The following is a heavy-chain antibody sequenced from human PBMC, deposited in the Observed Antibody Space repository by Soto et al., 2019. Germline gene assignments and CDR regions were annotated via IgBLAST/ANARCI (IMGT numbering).Heavy chain of an antibody. D-gene: IGHD2-21*02. J-gene: IGHJ6*02. Sequence: ASVKVSCKASGGTFSSYAISWVRQAPGQGLEWMGGIIPIFGTANYAQKFQGRVTVTADESTSTAYMELSSLRSEDTAVYYCARANVVVTAKETYYYGMDVWGQGTTVTV. CDR1: GGTFSSYA. CDR2: IIPIFGTA. CDR3: ARANVVVTAKETYYYGMDV. V-gene: IGHV1-69*13.